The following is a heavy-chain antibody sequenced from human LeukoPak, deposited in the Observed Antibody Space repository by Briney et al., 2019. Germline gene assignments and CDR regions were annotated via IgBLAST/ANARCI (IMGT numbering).Heavy chain of an antibody. V-gene: IGHV3-30*02. CDR2: IRYDGSNK. Sequence: GGSLRLSCAASGFTFSSYGMHWVRQAPGKGLEWVAFIRYDGSNKYYADSVKGRFTISRDNSKNTLYLQMNSLRAEDTAVYYCAKVLVYYYGSGSYYHKGAFDYWGQGTLVTVSS. CDR3: AKVLVYYYGSGSYYHKGAFDY. D-gene: IGHD3-10*01. J-gene: IGHJ4*02. CDR1: GFTFSSYG.